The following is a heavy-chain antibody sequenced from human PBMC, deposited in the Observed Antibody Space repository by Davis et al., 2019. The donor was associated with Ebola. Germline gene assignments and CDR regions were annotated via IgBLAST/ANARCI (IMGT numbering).Heavy chain of an antibody. J-gene: IGHJ4*02. CDR3: ARGRVVPAAIHFDN. CDR1: GASISSRSYY. CDR2: FSYGDNT. V-gene: IGHV4-39*01. D-gene: IGHD2-2*02. Sequence: MPGGSLRLSCTVSGASISSRSYYWGWIRQPPGKGLEWVGSFSYGDNTHYYNPSLRSRVTISVDTSRNQFSLKLSSATAADTAVYYCARGRVVPAAIHFDNWGQGTLVTVSS.